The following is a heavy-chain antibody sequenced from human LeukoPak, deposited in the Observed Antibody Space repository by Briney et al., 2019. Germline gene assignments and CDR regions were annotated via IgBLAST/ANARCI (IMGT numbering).Heavy chain of an antibody. CDR3: ARDRDGGSAVAGNH. Sequence: ASVKVSCKASGYTFTGSYMHWVRQAPGQGLEWMGWISPNTGGTNYAQKFQGRVTMTRDMSISTAYMELRGLRSDDTAVYYCARDRDGGSAVAGNHWGQGTLVTVSS. V-gene: IGHV1-2*02. CDR1: GYTFTGSY. D-gene: IGHD2-15*01. J-gene: IGHJ5*02. CDR2: ISPNTGGT.